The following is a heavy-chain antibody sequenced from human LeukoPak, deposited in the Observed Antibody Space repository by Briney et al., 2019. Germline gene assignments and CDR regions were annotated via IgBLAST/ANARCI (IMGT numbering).Heavy chain of an antibody. D-gene: IGHD3-22*01. Sequence: RASVKVSCKASGGTFSSYAISWLRQAPGQGLEWMGRIIPLLAVATHAQNFQGRVMITADISTSTAYMELSSLRSEDTAVYYCARDPYYFESAGYYPDWGQGTLVTVSS. V-gene: IGHV1-69*04. J-gene: IGHJ4*02. CDR3: ARDPYYFESAGYYPD. CDR1: GGTFSSYA. CDR2: IIPLLAVA.